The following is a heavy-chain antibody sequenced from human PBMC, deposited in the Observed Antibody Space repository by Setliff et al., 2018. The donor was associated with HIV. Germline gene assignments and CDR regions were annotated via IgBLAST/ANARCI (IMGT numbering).Heavy chain of an antibody. CDR3: VIPLAPDVDIDMVDVYGLHV. V-gene: IGHV1-2*04. CDR1: GYNFTAYY. CDR2: INPKSGGT. D-gene: IGHD5-18*01. J-gene: IGHJ6*02. Sequence: ASVKVSCKASGYNFTAYYLHWVRQAPGQGLEWMGCINPKSGGTNYAQKFQGWVSMTRDTSISTAYLDLRSLTFDETAVYYCVIPLAPDVDIDMVDVYGLHVWGQGTRVTVSS.